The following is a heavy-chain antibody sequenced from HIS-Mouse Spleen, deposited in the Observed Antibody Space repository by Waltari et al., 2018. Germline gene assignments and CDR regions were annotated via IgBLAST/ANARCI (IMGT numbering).Heavy chain of an antibody. J-gene: IGHJ4*02. V-gene: IGHV3-30*18. D-gene: IGHD6-19*01. Sequence: QVQLVESGGGVVQPGRSLSLSCAPSGFTFSSYGMPWVRQGPGKGVEWVEVISYEESNEYYADTLKGTFTTARDNSKNTMCLRMNSLGAEDTAVYYCAKASSGWLDYWGQGTLVTVSS. CDR3: AKASSGWLDY. CDR2: ISYEESNE. CDR1: GFTFSSYG.